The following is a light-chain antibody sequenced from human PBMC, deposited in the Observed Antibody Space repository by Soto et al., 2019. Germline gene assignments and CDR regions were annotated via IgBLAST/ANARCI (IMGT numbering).Light chain of an antibody. CDR1: QSVSIS. J-gene: IGKJ4*01. Sequence: EIVLTQSPGTLTLSPGERATLSCRASQSVSISLAWYQQKPGQAPRLLIYDAVNRATGIPARFSGSGSGTDFTLTISSLEREDFAVYYCQQRSNWPLTFGGGTKVDIK. V-gene: IGKV3-11*01. CDR3: QQRSNWPLT. CDR2: DAV.